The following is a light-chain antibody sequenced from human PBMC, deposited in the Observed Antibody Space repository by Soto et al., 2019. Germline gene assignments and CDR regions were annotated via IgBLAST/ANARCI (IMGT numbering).Light chain of an antibody. V-gene: IGKV3-20*01. Sequence: EIVLTQSPGTLSLSPGERATLSCRASQSVSNSYLAWYQQKPGQAPRLLIYGASSRATGIPDRFSGCGSGTYFTLNISRLELEVFAVYYCKQYGSSPRTFGQGTKVEIK. CDR1: QSVSNSY. J-gene: IGKJ1*01. CDR2: GAS. CDR3: KQYGSSPRT.